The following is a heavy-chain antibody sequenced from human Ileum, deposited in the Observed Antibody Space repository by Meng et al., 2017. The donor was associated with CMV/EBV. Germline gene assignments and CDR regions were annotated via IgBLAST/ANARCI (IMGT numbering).Heavy chain of an antibody. D-gene: IGHD1-26*01. Sequence: GESLKISCAASGFTFKNEWMAWVRQAPGKGLEWVGRIKSKTDGETTDLAGPVKGRFTISRDDKRNMLYLQMNSLRTEDTAMYYCVTELHYSGWGQGTLVTVSS. V-gene: IGHV3-15*01. CDR1: GFTFKNEW. CDR3: VTELHYSG. CDR2: IKSKTDGETT. J-gene: IGHJ1*01.